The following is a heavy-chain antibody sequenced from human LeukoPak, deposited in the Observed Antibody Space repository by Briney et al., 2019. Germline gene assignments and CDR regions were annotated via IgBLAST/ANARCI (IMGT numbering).Heavy chain of an antibody. V-gene: IGHV5-51*01. D-gene: IGHD5-24*01. CDR2: IYPGDSDT. CDR3: ARLRDGYVWFDP. CDR1: GYSFTSYW. Sequence: GESLKISCKGSGYSFTSYWIGWVRQMPGERLEWMGIIYPGDSDTRYSQSFQGLVTISADKSISTAYLQWSSLKASNTAMYYCARLRDGYVWFDPWGQGTLVTVSS. J-gene: IGHJ5*02.